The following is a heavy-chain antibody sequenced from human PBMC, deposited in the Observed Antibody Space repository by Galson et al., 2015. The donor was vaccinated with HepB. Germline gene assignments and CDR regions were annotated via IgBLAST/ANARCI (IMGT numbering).Heavy chain of an antibody. J-gene: IGHJ4*02. Sequence: LRLSCAASGFTFSSYGMHWVRQAPGKGLEWVAVIWYDGSNKYYADSVKGRFTISRDNSKNTLYLQMNSLRAEDTAVYYCAREPLSGYSSSWYDYWGQGTLFTVSS. V-gene: IGHV3-33*01. D-gene: IGHD6-13*01. CDR2: IWYDGSNK. CDR1: GFTFSSYG. CDR3: AREPLSGYSSSWYDY.